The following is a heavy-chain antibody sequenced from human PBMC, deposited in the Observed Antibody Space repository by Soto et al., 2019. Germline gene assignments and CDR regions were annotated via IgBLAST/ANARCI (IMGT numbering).Heavy chain of an antibody. Sequence: ASVKVSCKVSGYTLTELSMHWVRQAPGKGLEWMGGFDPEDGETIYAQKFQGRVTMTEDTSTDTAYMELSSLRSEDTAVYYCATRRRWGLARIYYYYRMDVWGQGTTVTVSS. D-gene: IGHD5-12*01. V-gene: IGHV1-24*01. J-gene: IGHJ6*02. CDR3: ATRRRWGLARIYYYYRMDV. CDR2: FDPEDGET. CDR1: GYTLTELS.